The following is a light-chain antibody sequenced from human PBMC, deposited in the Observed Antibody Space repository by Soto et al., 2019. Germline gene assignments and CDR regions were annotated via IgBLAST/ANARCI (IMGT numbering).Light chain of an antibody. CDR1: QSISSS. Sequence: IQMTQSPSTLSASVGDRVTITCRASQSISSSLSWYQQKPGKASKVLIFDASSLESGVPSRFSGSGSATEFTLTIISLQPDDFATYYCQQYSTYPWTFGQGTKVDIK. CDR3: QQYSTYPWT. J-gene: IGKJ1*01. V-gene: IGKV1-5*01. CDR2: DAS.